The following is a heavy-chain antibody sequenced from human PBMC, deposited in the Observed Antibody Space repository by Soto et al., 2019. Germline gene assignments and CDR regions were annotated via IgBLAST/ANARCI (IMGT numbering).Heavy chain of an antibody. CDR2: IIPIFGTA. D-gene: IGHD3-10*01. CDR3: ARDFLWFGESRSVYYYYGMDV. Sequence: GASVKVSCKASGGTFSSYAISWVRQAPGQGPEWMGGIIPIFGTANYAQKFQGRVTITADESTSTAYMELSSLRAEDTAVYYCARDFLWFGESRSVYYYYGMDVWGQGTTVTVSS. J-gene: IGHJ6*02. V-gene: IGHV1-69*13. CDR1: GGTFSSYA.